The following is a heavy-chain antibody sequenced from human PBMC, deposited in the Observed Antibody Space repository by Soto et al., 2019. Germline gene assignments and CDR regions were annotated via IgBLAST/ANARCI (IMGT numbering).Heavy chain of an antibody. V-gene: IGHV2-26*01. CDR1: GFSLSTGGVG. CDR2: IFSNDEK. J-gene: IGHJ4*02. Sequence: SGPTLVNPTQTLTLTCTFSGFSLSTGGVGVGWIRQPPGKALEWLAHIFSNDEKSYSTSLKSRLTISKDTSKSQVVLTMTNMDPVDTATYYCARSPYYYDSSGYYYIDYWGQGTLVTVSS. D-gene: IGHD3-22*01. CDR3: ARSPYYYDSSGYYYIDY.